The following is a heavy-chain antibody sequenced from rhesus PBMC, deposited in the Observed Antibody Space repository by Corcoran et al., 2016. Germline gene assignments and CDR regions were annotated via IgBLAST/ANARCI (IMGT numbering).Heavy chain of an antibody. CDR2: ISGSSGST. D-gene: IGHD2-21*01. CDR1: GYSISSGYS. V-gene: IGHV4-99*01. Sequence: QVQLQESGPGLVKPSETLSLTCAVSGYSISSGYSWGWIRQPPGTGLEYIGYISGSSGSTYHHPPLQSRVTNSKGTSKNQFPLELGSGAAADTALFYCARLVGGCRYYFDYLGQGVLVTVSS. CDR3: ARLVGGCRYYFDY. J-gene: IGHJ4*01.